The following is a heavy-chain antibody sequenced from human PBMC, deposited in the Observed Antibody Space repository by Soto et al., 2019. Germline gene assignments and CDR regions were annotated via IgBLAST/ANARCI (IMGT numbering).Heavy chain of an antibody. Sequence: PSETLSLTCTFSVGSVSSGSYYCSWIRQPPGKGLEWIGYIYYSGSTNYNPSHKSRVTISVDTSRNQFSLKLSSVTAADTAVYYCARDYYDSSGYYYEYWGQGTLVSVSS. V-gene: IGHV4-61*01. CDR2: IYYSGST. CDR3: ARDYYDSSGYYYEY. J-gene: IGHJ4*02. D-gene: IGHD3-22*01. CDR1: VGSVSSGSYY.